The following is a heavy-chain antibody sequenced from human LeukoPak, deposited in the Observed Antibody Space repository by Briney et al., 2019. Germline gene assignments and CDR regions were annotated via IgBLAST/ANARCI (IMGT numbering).Heavy chain of an antibody. D-gene: IGHD2-2*01. CDR1: GFTFSSYA. J-gene: IGHJ4*02. Sequence: QAGGSLRLSCAASGFTFSSYAMSWVRQAPGKGLEWVSAISASGGTTYYADSVTGRFTISRDNSKNTLFLQMNSLRAEDTAVYHCAKRYCSSTSCSFFDYWGQGTLVTVSS. CDR3: AKRYCSSTSCSFFDY. CDR2: ISASGGTT. V-gene: IGHV3-23*01.